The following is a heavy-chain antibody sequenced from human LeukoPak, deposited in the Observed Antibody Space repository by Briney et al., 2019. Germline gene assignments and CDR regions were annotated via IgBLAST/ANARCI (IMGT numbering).Heavy chain of an antibody. V-gene: IGHV3-30*18. J-gene: IGHJ4*02. CDR3: AKDRTTVTNYFDY. D-gene: IGHD4-17*01. Sequence: GGSLRLSCAASVFTFSSYGMHWVRQAPGKGLEWVAVISYDGSNKYYADSVKGRFTISRDNSKNTLYLQMNSLRAEDTAVYYCAKDRTTVTNYFDYWGQGTLVTVSS. CDR1: VFTFSSYG. CDR2: ISYDGSNK.